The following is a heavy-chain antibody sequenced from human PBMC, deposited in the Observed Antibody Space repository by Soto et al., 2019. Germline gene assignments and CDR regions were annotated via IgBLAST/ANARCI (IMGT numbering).Heavy chain of an antibody. J-gene: IGHJ4*02. CDR2: MNPNSGNT. D-gene: IGHD3-9*01. CDR3: ARVYNAGIRYFDSWYFDY. V-gene: IGHV1-8*01. Sequence: ASVKVSCKASGYTFTSYDINWVRQATGQGXEWMGWMNPNSGNTGYAQKFQGRVTMTRNTSISTAYMELSSLRSEDTAVYYCARVYNAGIRYFDSWYFDYWGQGTLVTVSS. CDR1: GYTFTSYD.